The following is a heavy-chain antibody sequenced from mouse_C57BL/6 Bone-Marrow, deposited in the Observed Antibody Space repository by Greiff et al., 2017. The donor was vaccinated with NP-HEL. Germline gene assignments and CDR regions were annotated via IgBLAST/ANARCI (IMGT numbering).Heavy chain of an antibody. CDR1: GYAFSSYW. CDR2: IYPGDGDT. J-gene: IGHJ4*01. Sequence: QVQLQQSGAELVKPGASVKISCKASGYAFSSYWMNWVKERPGKGLEWIGQIYPGDGDTKYNGKFKGKATLTADKSSSTAYMQVSSLTSEDSAVYFCERGECGSSRFGYDMDYWGRGTTVTVSS. V-gene: IGHV1-80*01. CDR3: ERGECGSSRFGYDMDY. D-gene: IGHD1-1*01.